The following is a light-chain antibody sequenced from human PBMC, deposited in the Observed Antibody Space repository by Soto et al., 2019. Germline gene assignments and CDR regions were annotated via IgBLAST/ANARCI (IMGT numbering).Light chain of an antibody. J-gene: IGKJ4*01. CDR1: QSVLYSSNNKNY. CDR3: QQYYITPLT. CDR2: WAA. V-gene: IGKV4-1*01. Sequence: EIVMAQSQDTLAVSLGERATINCQSSQSVLYSSNNKNYLACYQQKPGQPPKLLIYWAATRGSGVPDRCSGSGSGTEFTLTISSLQAEDEAVYYCQQYYITPLTFGG.